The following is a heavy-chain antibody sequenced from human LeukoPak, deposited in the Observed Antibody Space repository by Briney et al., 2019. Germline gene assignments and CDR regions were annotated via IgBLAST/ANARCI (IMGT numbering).Heavy chain of an antibody. V-gene: IGHV3-23*01. J-gene: IGHJ4*02. CDR1: GFTFSSYA. D-gene: IGHD3-16*01. CDR3: AKDPFSGADAISFWGDPN. CDR2: ISGSGGST. Sequence: GGSLRLSCAASGFTFSSYAMSWVRQAPGKGLEWVSAISGSGGSTYYADSVKGRFTISRDNSKNTLYLQMNSLKAEDTAVYYWAKDPFSGADAISFWGDPNWGQGTLVTVSS.